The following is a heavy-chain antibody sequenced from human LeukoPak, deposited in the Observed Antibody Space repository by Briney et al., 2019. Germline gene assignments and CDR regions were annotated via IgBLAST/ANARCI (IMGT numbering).Heavy chain of an antibody. V-gene: IGHV3-66*01. CDR3: ARSGRGVDSFYFYMDV. J-gene: IGHJ6*03. CDR2: IYSGGST. D-gene: IGHD3-10*01. Sequence: GGSLRLSCEASGFTLSSNYMSWVRQAPRKGLEWVSVIYSGGSTYYADSVKGRFTISRDNAKNSLYLQMNSLRAEDTAVYYCARSGRGVDSFYFYMDVWGKGTTVTVSS. CDR1: GFTLSSNY.